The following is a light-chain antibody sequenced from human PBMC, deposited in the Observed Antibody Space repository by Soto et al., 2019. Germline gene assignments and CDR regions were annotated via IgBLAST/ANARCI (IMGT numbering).Light chain of an antibody. CDR3: CSFAGNNGV. J-gene: IGLJ3*02. Sequence: QSALTQPDSVSGSPGQSIIISCTGTSTDVGSYNFGSWYQQHPGKAPKLMIYEVSKRPSGVPNRFSGSKSGNTSSLTRSGLQPEDEAYYYCCSFAGNNGVFGGGTTVTVL. CDR2: EVS. CDR1: STDVGSYNF. V-gene: IGLV2-23*02.